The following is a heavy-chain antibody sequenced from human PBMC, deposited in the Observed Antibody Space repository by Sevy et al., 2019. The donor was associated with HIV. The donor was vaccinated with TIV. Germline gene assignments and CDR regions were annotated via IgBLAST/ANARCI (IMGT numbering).Heavy chain of an antibody. Sequence: LSLTCAASGFTFSSYGMHWVRQAPGKGLEWVAVISYDGSNKYYADSVKGRFTISRDNSKNTRYLQMNSLRAEDTAVYYCAKEVPVWFGEYYGMDVWGQGTTVTVSS. J-gene: IGHJ6*02. V-gene: IGHV3-30*18. D-gene: IGHD3-10*01. CDR3: AKEVPVWFGEYYGMDV. CDR2: ISYDGSNK. CDR1: GFTFSSYG.